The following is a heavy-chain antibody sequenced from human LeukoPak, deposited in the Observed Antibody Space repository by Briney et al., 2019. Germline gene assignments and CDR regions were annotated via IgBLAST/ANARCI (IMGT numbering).Heavy chain of an antibody. Sequence: PSQTLSLTCTVSGGSISSGDYYWSWIRQPPGKGLEWIGYIYYSGSTYYNPSHKSRVTISVDTSKNQFSLKLSSVTAADTAVYYCARVNPAIAVAGGDAFDIWGQGTMVTVSS. J-gene: IGHJ3*02. CDR3: ARVNPAIAVAGGDAFDI. CDR1: GGSISSGDYY. D-gene: IGHD6-19*01. V-gene: IGHV4-30-4*08. CDR2: IYYSGST.